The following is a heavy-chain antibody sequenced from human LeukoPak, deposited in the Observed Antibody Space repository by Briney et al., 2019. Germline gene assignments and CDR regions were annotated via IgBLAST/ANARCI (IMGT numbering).Heavy chain of an antibody. Sequence: SETLSLTCTVSGGSISSYYWSWIRQPPGKGLEWIGYIYYSGSTNYNPSLKSRVTISEDTPKNQFSLKLSSVTAADTAVYYCAREITIFGVVTPHDYWGQGTLVTVSS. D-gene: IGHD3-3*01. V-gene: IGHV4-59*12. CDR2: IYYSGST. J-gene: IGHJ4*02. CDR3: AREITIFGVVTPHDY. CDR1: GGSISSYY.